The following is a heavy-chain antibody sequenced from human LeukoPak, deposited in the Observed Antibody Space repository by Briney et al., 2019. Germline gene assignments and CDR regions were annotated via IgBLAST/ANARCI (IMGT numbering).Heavy chain of an antibody. J-gene: IGHJ4*02. V-gene: IGHV3-23*01. CDR1: GFTFSSYA. Sequence: GGSLRLSCAASGFTFSSYAMSWVRQAPGKGLEWVSAISGSGGSTYYADSVKGRFTISRDNSENTLYLQMNSLRAEDTAVYYCAKSYYDILTGYYSSLYFDYWGQGTLVTVSS. CDR2: ISGSGGST. D-gene: IGHD3-9*01. CDR3: AKSYYDILTGYYSSLYFDY.